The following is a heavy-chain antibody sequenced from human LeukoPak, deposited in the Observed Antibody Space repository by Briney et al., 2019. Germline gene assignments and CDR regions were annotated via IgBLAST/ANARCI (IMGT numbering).Heavy chain of an antibody. J-gene: IGHJ4*02. D-gene: IGHD6-13*01. CDR1: GFAFDDFG. CDR3: ARGVPGSSSWDYFDY. CDR2: ISGDGSVT. Sequence: GGSLRLSCAASGFAFDDFGMHWVRQAPGKGLEWVSFISGDGSVTYYTDSLRGRLTVSRDNSKNSLYLQMGSLRAEDTALYYCARGVPGSSSWDYFDYWGQGTLVTVSS. V-gene: IGHV3-43*02.